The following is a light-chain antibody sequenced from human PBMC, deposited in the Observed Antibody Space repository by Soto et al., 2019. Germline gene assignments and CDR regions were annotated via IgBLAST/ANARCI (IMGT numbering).Light chain of an antibody. CDR1: QSVSRD. Sequence: EIVLTQSPATLSLSPGERATLSCRASQSVSRDLAWYQQKPGQAPRLLIYDASNRATDVPARFSGSGSGTDFTLTISSLEPEDFAVYYCQQRSSTFGQGTRLEIK. J-gene: IGKJ5*01. CDR2: DAS. V-gene: IGKV3-11*01. CDR3: QQRSST.